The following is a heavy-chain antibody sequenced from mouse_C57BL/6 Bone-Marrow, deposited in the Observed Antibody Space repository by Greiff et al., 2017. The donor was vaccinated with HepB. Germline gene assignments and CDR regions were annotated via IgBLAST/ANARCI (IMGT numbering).Heavy chain of an antibody. CDR3: ERGGFRGYAMDY. V-gene: IGHV1-4*01. CDR1: GYTFTSYT. CDR2: INPSSGYT. J-gene: IGHJ4*01. Sequence: VQLQQSGAELARPGASVKMSCKASGYTFTSYTMHWVKQRPGQGLEWIGYINPSSGYTKYNQKFKDKATLTADKSSSTAYMQLSSLTSEDSAVYYCERGGFRGYAMDYGGQGNSVTVSS.